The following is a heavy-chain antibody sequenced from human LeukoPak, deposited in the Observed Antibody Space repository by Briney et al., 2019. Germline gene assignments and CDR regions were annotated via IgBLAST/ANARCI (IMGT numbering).Heavy chain of an antibody. D-gene: IGHD2-2*01. V-gene: IGHV3-53*01. CDR1: AFTVSSNY. Sequence: GGSLRLSCAASAFTVSSNYMSWVRQAPGKGLEWVSVIYSGGSTYYADSVKGRFTISRDNSKNTLYLQMDSLRAEDTAVYYCARGLYCSSTSCYETNWFDPWGQGTLVTASS. CDR2: IYSGGST. J-gene: IGHJ5*02. CDR3: ARGLYCSSTSCYETNWFDP.